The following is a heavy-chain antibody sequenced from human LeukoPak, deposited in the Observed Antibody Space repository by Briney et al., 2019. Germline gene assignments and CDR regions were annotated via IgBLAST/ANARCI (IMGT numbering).Heavy chain of an antibody. J-gene: IGHJ4*02. V-gene: IGHV3-66*01. CDR2: IYSGGST. Sequence: PGGSLRLSCAASGLTVSSNYMSWVRQAPGKGLEWVSVIYSGGSTYYADSVKGRFTISRDNSKNTLCLQMNSLRAEDTAVYYCARDAIGDSSSSDYWGQGTLVTVSS. D-gene: IGHD6-6*01. CDR3: ARDAIGDSSSSDY. CDR1: GLTVSSNY.